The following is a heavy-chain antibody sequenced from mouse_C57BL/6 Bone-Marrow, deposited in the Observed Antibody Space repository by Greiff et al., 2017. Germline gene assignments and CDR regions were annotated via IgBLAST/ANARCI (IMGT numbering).Heavy chain of an antibody. CDR3: ARNAQWLRSGED. CDR2: IWSGGNT. V-gene: IGHV2-2*01. CDR1: GFSLTSSG. J-gene: IGHJ2*01. Sequence: QVPLKPSLPGLFQPSQSLSITCTVSGFSLTSSGVHWVRQSPGKGLEWLGVIWSGGNTDYNAAFISRLSISKDNSKSQVFFKMNSLQADDTDIYYSARNAQWLRSGEDWGKGTTLTVSS. D-gene: IGHD2-2*01.